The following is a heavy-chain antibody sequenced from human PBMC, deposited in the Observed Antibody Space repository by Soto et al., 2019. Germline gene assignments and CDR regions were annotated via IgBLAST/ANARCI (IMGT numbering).Heavy chain of an antibody. CDR1: GGSISSYD. Sequence: LETLSLTCSVSGGSISSYDGSWIRQPPGKGLEWIGYIYYSGSTNYNPSLKSRVTISVDTSKNQFSLKLSSVTAADTAVYYCARIAARLPDYYYYYGMDVWGQGTTVTVSS. J-gene: IGHJ6*02. V-gene: IGHV4-59*01. CDR3: ARIAARLPDYYYYYGMDV. D-gene: IGHD6-6*01. CDR2: IYYSGST.